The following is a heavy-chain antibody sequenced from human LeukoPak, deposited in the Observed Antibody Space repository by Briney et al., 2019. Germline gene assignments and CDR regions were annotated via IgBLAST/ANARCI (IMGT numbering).Heavy chain of an antibody. V-gene: IGHV3-21*01. CDR3: ARDAFRGDFDY. CDR1: GFTFSSYS. Sequence: GGSLRFSCAASGFTFSSYSMNWVRQAPGKGLEWVSSISSSSSYIYYADSVKGRFTISRDNAKNSLYLQMNSLRAEDTAVYYCARDAFRGDFDYWGQGTLVTVSS. D-gene: IGHD2/OR15-2a*01. J-gene: IGHJ4*02. CDR2: ISSSSSYI.